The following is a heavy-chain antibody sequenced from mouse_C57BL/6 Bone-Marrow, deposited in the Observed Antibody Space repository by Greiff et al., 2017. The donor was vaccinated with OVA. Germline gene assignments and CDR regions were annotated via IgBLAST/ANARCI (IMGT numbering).Heavy chain of an antibody. D-gene: IGHD3-1*01. J-gene: IGHJ2*01. Sequence: EVHLVESGGGLVKPGGSLKLSCAASGFTFSSYAMSWVRQTPEKRLEWVATISDGGSYTYYPDNVKGRFTISRDNAKNNLYLQMSHLKSEETAMYYCARERGGYRKYYFDYWGQGTTLTVSS. CDR2: ISDGGSYT. V-gene: IGHV5-4*01. CDR3: ARERGGYRKYYFDY. CDR1: GFTFSSYA.